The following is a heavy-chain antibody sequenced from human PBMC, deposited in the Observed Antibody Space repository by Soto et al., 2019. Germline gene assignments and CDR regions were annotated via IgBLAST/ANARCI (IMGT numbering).Heavy chain of an antibody. CDR3: ARVGPTGDDSSAYYLFDD. CDR2: ISSSGSTI. V-gene: IGHV3-48*03. J-gene: IGHJ4*02. CDR1: GFTFSSYE. Sequence: GGSLRLSCAASGFTFSSYEMNWVRQAPGKGLERVSYISSSGSTIYYADSVKGRFTISRDNAKNSLYLQMNSLRAEDTAVYYCARVGPTGDDSSAYYLFDDCGQGSLVT. D-gene: IGHD3-22*01.